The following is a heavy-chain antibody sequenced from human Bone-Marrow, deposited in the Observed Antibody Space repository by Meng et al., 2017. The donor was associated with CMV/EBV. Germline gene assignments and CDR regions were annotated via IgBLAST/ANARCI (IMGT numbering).Heavy chain of an antibody. V-gene: IGHV3-15*01. J-gene: IGHJ4*02. CDR1: FTFSHGW. CDR3: TTDINYCDSSGLGDY. Sequence: FTFSHGWMSWVRQAPGKGLEWVGRIKSKADGGTADYAAPVKGRFTISRDDSKNALYLRMISLKSEDTAVYYCTTDINYCDSSGLGDYWGRGTLVTVSS. CDR2: IKSKADGGTA. D-gene: IGHD3-22*01.